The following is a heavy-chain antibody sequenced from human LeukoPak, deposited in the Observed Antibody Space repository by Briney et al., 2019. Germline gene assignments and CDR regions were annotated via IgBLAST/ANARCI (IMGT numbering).Heavy chain of an antibody. J-gene: IGHJ6*03. V-gene: IGHV4-38-2*02. CDR2: IYHSGST. D-gene: IGHD3-16*01. CDR1: GYSISSGYY. CDR3: ARSVGAYYMDV. Sequence: SETLSLTCTVSGYSISSGYYWGWIRQPPGKGLEWIGYIYHSGSTYYNPSLKSQVTISVDRSKNQFSLKLSSMTAADTAVYSCARSVGAYYMDVWGKGTTVTVSS.